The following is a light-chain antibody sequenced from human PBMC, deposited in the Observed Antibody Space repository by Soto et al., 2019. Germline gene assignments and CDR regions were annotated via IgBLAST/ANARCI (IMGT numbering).Light chain of an antibody. CDR1: SSDVGTYNL. Sequence: QLVLTQPASVSGSPGQSITISCIGTSSDVGTYNLVSWHQHPPGKAPKLIIYEVYKRSSGVSNRFSGSKSGNTASLTLSGVQPEDEADYYCCSYGGSDALLFGGGTKLTVL. CDR3: CSYGGSDALL. CDR2: EVY. V-gene: IGLV2-23*02. J-gene: IGLJ2*01.